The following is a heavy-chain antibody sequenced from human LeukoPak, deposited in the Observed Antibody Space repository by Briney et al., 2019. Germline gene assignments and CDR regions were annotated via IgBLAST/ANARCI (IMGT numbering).Heavy chain of an antibody. CDR3: AGHWSRGL. D-gene: IGHD1-1*01. CDR1: GCTLSNSY. V-gene: IGHV3-53*01. J-gene: IGHJ4*02. Sequence: GGSLRLSCAASGCTLSNSYMTWVRQAPGKGLEWVSVIYSGGSADYADSVKGRFTISRDSSKNTLYLQMSSLRAEDTAMYYCAGHWSRGLWGQGTLVTVSS. CDR2: IYSGGSA.